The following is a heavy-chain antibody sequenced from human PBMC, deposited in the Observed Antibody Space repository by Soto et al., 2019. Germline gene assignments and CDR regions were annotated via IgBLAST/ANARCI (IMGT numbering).Heavy chain of an antibody. CDR1: GGSISSGDYY. J-gene: IGHJ4*02. CDR3: ARGRKNTYYDFWSGYYPVDY. V-gene: IGHV4-30-4*01. D-gene: IGHD3-3*01. CDR2: IYYSGST. Sequence: ASETLSPTCSVSGGSISSGDYYWSWIRQPPGTGLEWIGYIYYSGSTYSNPSLKCRGTISVDTCKNQFSLKLSSVTAADTAVYYCARGRKNTYYDFWSGYYPVDYWGQATLVTVPS.